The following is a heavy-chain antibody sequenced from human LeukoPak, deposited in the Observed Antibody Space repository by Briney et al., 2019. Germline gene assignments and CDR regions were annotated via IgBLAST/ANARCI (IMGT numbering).Heavy chain of an antibody. CDR1: GYSISSDDY. CDR3: TNDWGSTSFVSSHYDSWYFDL. V-gene: IGHV4-38-2*02. CDR2: SFHTGST. J-gene: IGHJ2*01. Sequence: KISETLSLTCTVSGYSISSDDYWGGSRQPPGRVLELMGSSFHTGSTYYNPSLKGRFTRSVATSKNQFSLKLDCRTAADTAVYYCTNDWGSTSFVSSHYDSWYFDLWGRGTLVTVSS. D-gene: IGHD3-16*01.